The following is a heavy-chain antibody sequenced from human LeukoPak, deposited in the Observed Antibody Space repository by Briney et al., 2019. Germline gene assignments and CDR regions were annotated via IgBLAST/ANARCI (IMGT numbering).Heavy chain of an antibody. CDR1: GGSISSYY. V-gene: IGHV4-4*07. Sequence: SETLSLTCTVSGGSISSYYWSWIRQPAGKGLEWIGRIYTSGSTNYNPSLKSRVTMSVDTSKNQFSLKLSSVTAADTAVYYCARDKSVDFWSGYYTRFDYWGQGTLVTVSS. D-gene: IGHD3-3*01. J-gene: IGHJ4*02. CDR2: IYTSGST. CDR3: ARDKSVDFWSGYYTRFDY.